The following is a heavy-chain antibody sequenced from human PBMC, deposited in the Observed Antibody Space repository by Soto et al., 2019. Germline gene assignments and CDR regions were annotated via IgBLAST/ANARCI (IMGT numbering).Heavy chain of an antibody. D-gene: IGHD3-22*01. Sequence: SETLSLTCTVSGGSISSYYWSWIRQPPGKGLEWIGSIYYTGSTNYNPSLKSRVTISVDTSKNQFSLKLRSVTAADTAVYYCMLGSGWKDFDYWGQGTLVTVSS. CDR1: GGSISSYY. CDR3: MLGSGWKDFDY. CDR2: IYYTGST. V-gene: IGHV4-59*08. J-gene: IGHJ4*02.